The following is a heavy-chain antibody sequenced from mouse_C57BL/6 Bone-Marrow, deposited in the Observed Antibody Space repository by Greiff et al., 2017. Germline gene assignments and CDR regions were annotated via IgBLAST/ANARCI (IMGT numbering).Heavy chain of an antibody. D-gene: IGHD2-4*01. V-gene: IGHV5-17*01. CDR2: ISSGSSTI. CDR3: ARPGPFYYDYEEFAY. Sequence: EVQGVESGGGLVKPGGSLKLSCAASGFTFSDYGMHWVRQAPEKGLEWVAYISSGSSTIYYADTVKGRFTISRDNATNTLFLQMTSLRSEDTAMYYCARPGPFYYDYEEFAYWGRGTLVTVSA. CDR1: GFTFSDYG. J-gene: IGHJ3*01.